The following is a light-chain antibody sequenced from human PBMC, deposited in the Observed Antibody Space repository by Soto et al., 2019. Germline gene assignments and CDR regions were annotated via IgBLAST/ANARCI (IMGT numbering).Light chain of an antibody. CDR3: QQYNGLWP. CDR1: QSISTW. CDR2: DAS. V-gene: IGKV1-5*01. Sequence: MQMTQSPSTLAATGVDRVTITFRASQSISTWLAWYQQKPGKVPKLLIYDASSLGSGVPSRFRGSGSGTEFTLTINSLQPGDFATYSCQQYNGLWPFGQGTKVDIK. J-gene: IGKJ1*01.